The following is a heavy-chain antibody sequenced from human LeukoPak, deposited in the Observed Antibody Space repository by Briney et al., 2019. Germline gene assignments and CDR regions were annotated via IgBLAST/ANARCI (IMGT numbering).Heavy chain of an antibody. CDR2: ISSSGSTI. CDR3: ARAPGITIFGVVIPFFDY. J-gene: IGHJ4*02. Sequence: GGSLRLSCAASGFTFSDYYMSWIRQAPGKGLEWVSYISSSGSTIYHADSVKGRFTISRDNAKNSLYLQMNSLRAEDTAVYYCARAPGITIFGVVIPFFDYWGEGTLVTVSS. CDR1: GFTFSDYY. D-gene: IGHD3-3*01. V-gene: IGHV3-11*04.